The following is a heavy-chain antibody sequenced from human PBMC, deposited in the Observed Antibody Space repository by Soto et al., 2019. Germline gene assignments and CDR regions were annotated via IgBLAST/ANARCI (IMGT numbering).Heavy chain of an antibody. Sequence: VQLLESGGGLVQPGGSLRLSCAGSGFTFINYAMNWVRQAPGKGLEWVSTISGGGDAPFFADSVRGRFTISRDNSQNTVTLQMNNLGVDDTAVYFCARKVPGSTSRPDYWYFDLWGRGTLVTVSS. V-gene: IGHV3-23*01. CDR3: ARKVPGSTSRPDYWYFDL. J-gene: IGHJ2*01. CDR1: GFTFINYA. D-gene: IGHD3-10*01. CDR2: ISGGGDAP.